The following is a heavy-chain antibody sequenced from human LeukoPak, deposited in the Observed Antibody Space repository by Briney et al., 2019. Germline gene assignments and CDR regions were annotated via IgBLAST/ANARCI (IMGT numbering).Heavy chain of an antibody. CDR1: GGTFSSYA. CDR2: IIHILGIA. J-gene: IGHJ6*03. V-gene: IGHV1-69*04. Sequence: SVKSSCKASGGTFSSYAISWVRQAPRQGLEWMGRIIHILGIATYAQKFHGKVTINADKSTSTAYMELSSLRAEDTAVYYCARGLGHYYYYYMDVWGKGTTATVSS. CDR3: ARGLGHYYYYYMDV. D-gene: IGHD7-27*01.